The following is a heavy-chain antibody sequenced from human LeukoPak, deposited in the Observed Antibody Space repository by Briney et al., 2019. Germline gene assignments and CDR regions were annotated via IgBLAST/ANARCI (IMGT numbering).Heavy chain of an antibody. CDR3: ARVQVLEWLFSWFDP. J-gene: IGHJ5*02. CDR1: GFTFSSYS. D-gene: IGHD3-3*01. V-gene: IGHV3-48*01. Sequence: GGSLRLSCAASGFTFSSYSMNWVRQAPGKGLEWVSYISSSSSTIYYADSEKGRFTISRDNAKNSLYLQMNSLRAEDTAVYHCARVQVLEWLFSWFDPWGQGTLVTVSS. CDR2: ISSSSSTI.